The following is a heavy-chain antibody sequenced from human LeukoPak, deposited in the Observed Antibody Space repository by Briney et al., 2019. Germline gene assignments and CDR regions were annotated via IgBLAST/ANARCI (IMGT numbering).Heavy chain of an antibody. Sequence: GASVKVSCKASGDTFTSYYMHWVQQAPGQGLEWMGWISAYNGKTNYAQKLQGRVTMTTDTSTSTAYMELRSLRSDDTAVYHCARAGPGLRKSEYVDYWGQGTLVTVSS. J-gene: IGHJ4*02. CDR2: ISAYNGKT. V-gene: IGHV1-18*04. CDR3: ARAGPGLRKSEYVDY. CDR1: GDTFTSYY. D-gene: IGHD5-12*01.